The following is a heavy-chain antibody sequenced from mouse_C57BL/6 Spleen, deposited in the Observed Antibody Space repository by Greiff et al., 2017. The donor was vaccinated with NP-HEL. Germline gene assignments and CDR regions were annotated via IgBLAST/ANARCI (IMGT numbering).Heavy chain of an antibody. CDR2: IDPNSGGT. J-gene: IGHJ2*01. Sequence: VQLQQPGAELVKPGASVKLSCKASGYTFTSYWMHWVKQRPGRGLEWIGRIDPNSGGTQYHEKFKSKATLTVDKPSSTAYWQLSSLTAKDSAVYYCARSRDYLYYFDYWGQGTTLTVSS. CDR1: GYTFTSYW. V-gene: IGHV1-72*01. D-gene: IGHD2-4*01. CDR3: ARSRDYLYYFDY.